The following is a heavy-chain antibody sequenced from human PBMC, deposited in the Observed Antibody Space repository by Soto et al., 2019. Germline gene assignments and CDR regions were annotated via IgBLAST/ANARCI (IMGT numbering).Heavy chain of an antibody. Sequence: TSETLSLTCTVSGGSISSYYWSWIRQPPGKGLEWIGYIYYSGSTNYNPSLKSRVTISVDTSKNQFSLKLSSVTAADTAVYYCARDPSNSYYFDYWGQGTLVTVSS. CDR2: IYYSGST. V-gene: IGHV4-59*01. J-gene: IGHJ4*02. CDR3: ARDPSNSYYFDY. CDR1: GGSISSYY. D-gene: IGHD4-4*01.